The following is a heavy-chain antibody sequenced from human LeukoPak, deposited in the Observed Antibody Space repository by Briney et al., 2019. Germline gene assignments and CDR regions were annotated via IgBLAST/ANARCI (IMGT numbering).Heavy chain of an antibody. V-gene: IGHV3-74*01. CDR2: INRDGSST. D-gene: IGHD4-11*01. CDR1: GFAFRSYW. CDR3: VRDDSSHFDY. J-gene: IGHJ4*02. Sequence: GGSLRLPCAASGFAFRSYWMHWVRQAPGKGLVWVSRINRDGSSTNYADSVKGRFTISRDNAKNTLYLQMNSLRAEDTAVYYCVRDDSSHFDYWGQGALVTVSS.